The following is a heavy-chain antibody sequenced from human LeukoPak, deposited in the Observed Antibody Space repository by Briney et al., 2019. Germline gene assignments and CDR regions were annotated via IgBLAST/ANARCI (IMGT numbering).Heavy chain of an antibody. D-gene: IGHD3-22*01. V-gene: IGHV3-23*01. Sequence: PGGSLRLSCAASGFTFSSYAMSWVRQAPGKGLEWVSAISGSGGSTYYADSVEGRFTISRDNSKNTLYLQMNSLRAEDTAVYYCAKDGAYYYDSSGYAFDIWGQATMVTVSS. CDR2: ISGSGGST. J-gene: IGHJ3*02. CDR1: GFTFSSYA. CDR3: AKDGAYYYDSSGYAFDI.